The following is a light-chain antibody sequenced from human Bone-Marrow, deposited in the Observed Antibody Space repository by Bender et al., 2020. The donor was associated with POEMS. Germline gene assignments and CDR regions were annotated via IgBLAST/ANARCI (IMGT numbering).Light chain of an antibody. CDR3: SSYASIIKV. CDR2: DVS. J-gene: IGLJ1*01. Sequence: QSALTQPASVSGSPGQSITISCTVTSSDVGAYTYVSWYQQHPGKAPKLIIYDVSSRPSGVSNRFSGSKSGNTASLTISGLQAEDEADYYCSSYASIIKVFGTGTKVTVL. V-gene: IGLV2-14*01. CDR1: SSDVGAYTY.